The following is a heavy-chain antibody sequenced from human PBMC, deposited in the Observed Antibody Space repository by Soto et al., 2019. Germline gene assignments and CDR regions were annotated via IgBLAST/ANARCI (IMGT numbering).Heavy chain of an antibody. CDR2: ISPSNGQT. CDR1: GYTFSNFG. V-gene: IGHV1-18*01. J-gene: IGHJ4*02. CDR3: ARFPVTFGAAILGIYFNY. Sequence: ASVKVSCKASGYTFSNFGLSWVRQAPGQGLEWMGWISPSNGQTIYAQNFHGRVTMTTDTSTATAHMELRSLISDDTAVYHCARFPVTFGAAILGIYFNYWAEGTRVTVAS. D-gene: IGHD3-16*01.